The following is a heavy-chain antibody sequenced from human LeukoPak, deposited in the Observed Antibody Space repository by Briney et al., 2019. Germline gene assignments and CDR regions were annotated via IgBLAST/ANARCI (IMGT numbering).Heavy chain of an antibody. J-gene: IGHJ4*02. CDR1: GFTVSGKY. CDR2: IYSGGRT. CDR3: ASLYYGGNNFDY. Sequence: GGSLRLSCAASGFTVSGKYMSWVRQAPGKGLEWVSVIYSGGRTHYVDPVKGRFTISRDNSKNTVYLQMSSLRAEDTAVYYCASLYYGGNNFDYWGQGTLVTVSS. V-gene: IGHV3-66*01. D-gene: IGHD4-23*01.